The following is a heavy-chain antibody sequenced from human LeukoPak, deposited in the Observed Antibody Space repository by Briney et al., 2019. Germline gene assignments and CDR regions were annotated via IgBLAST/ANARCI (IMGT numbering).Heavy chain of an antibody. CDR1: GFTFSSYE. V-gene: IGHV3-48*03. J-gene: IGHJ4*02. CDR2: ISSSGSTI. D-gene: IGHD3-22*01. Sequence: GGSLRLSCAAFGFTFSSYEMNWVRQAPGKGLEWVSYISSSGSTIYYADSVKGRSTISRDNAKNSLYLQMNSLRAEDTAVYYCARDYHYYDSSGYAHDWGQGTLVTVSS. CDR3: ARDYHYYDSSGYAHD.